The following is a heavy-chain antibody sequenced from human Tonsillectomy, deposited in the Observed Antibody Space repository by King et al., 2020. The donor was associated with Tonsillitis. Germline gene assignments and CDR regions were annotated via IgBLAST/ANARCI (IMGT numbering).Heavy chain of an antibody. J-gene: IGHJ4*02. CDR1: GFTLSSYG. CDR2: VWFDGSKK. V-gene: IGHV3-33*08. D-gene: IGHD4-17*01. Sequence: VQLVESGGGVVQPGTSLRLSCAVSGFTLSSYGMHWVRQAPGKGLEWVALVWFDGSKKYYADSVKGRFTISRDTSKNTLYLQMASLRAEDTALYYCAGEAASTVGDYWGQGTLVTVSS. CDR3: AGEAASTVGDY.